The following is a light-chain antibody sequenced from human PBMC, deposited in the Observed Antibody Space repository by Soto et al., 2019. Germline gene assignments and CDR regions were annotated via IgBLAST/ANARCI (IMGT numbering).Light chain of an antibody. CDR2: SNN. V-gene: IGLV1-44*01. CDR3: AAWDDSLNGYV. J-gene: IGLJ1*01. CDR1: TSNIGSNS. Sequence: QSVLTQPPSASGTPGQRVTISCSGSTSNIGSNSVTWYQQLPGTAPKLLIYSNNQRPSGVPDQFSGSRSGTSASLAISGLQAEDEADYDCAAWDDSLNGYVFGTGTKLTVL.